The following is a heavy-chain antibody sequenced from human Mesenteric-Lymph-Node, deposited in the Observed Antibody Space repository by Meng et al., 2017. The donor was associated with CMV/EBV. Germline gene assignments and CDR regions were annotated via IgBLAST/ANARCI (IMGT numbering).Heavy chain of an antibody. D-gene: IGHD6-6*01. V-gene: IGHV3-33*06. CDR2: IWYDGSNK. CDR1: GFTFSSYG. Sequence: GESLKISCAASGFTFSSYGMHWVRQAPGKGLEWVAVIWYDGSNKYYADSVKGRFTISRDNSKNTLYLQMNSLRAEDTAVYYCAKDRITQYSSSSIDYWGQGTLVTVSS. CDR3: AKDRITQYSSSSIDY. J-gene: IGHJ4*02.